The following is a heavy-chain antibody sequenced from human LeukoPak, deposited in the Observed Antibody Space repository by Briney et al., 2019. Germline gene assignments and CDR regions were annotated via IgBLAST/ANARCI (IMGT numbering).Heavy chain of an antibody. CDR3: ARQKCTSASCLTKNAFDI. J-gene: IGHJ3*02. CDR1: GGSISSSSYY. D-gene: IGHD2-2*01. V-gene: IGHV4-61*05. CDR2: SYTSGST. Sequence: SETLSLTCTVSGGSISSSSYYWGWIRQPPGEGLEWIGYSYTSGSTNYNPSLERRLTISVEPSKNQFSLDLSSVTAADTAVYYCARQKCTSASCLTKNAFDIWGQGTMVTVSS.